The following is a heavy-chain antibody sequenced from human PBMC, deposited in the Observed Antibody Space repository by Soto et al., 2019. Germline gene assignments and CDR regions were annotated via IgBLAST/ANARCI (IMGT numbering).Heavy chain of an antibody. CDR1: GFTVSSNY. CDR3: ARDRRRYYGSGSFLAFDI. Sequence: EVQLVESGGGLVQPGGSLRLSCAASGFTVSSNYMSWVRQAPGKGLEWVSVIYSGGSTYYADSVKGRFTISRDNSKNTLYLQMNSLRAEDTAVYYCARDRRRYYGSGSFLAFDIWGQGTMVTVSS. D-gene: IGHD3-10*01. CDR2: IYSGGST. J-gene: IGHJ3*02. V-gene: IGHV3-66*01.